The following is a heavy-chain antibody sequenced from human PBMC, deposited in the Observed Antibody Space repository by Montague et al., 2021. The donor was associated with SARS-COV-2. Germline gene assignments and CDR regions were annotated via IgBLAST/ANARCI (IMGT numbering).Heavy chain of an antibody. D-gene: IGHD3-3*01. CDR1: GGSISSGGYY. V-gene: IGHV4-31*03. CDR2: IYYSGST. J-gene: IGHJ5*02. CDR3: VRAVSITIFGVVGWFDP. Sequence: TLSLTCTVSGGSISSGGYYWSWIRQHPGKGLEWIGYIYYSGSTYYNPSLKSRVTISVDTSKNQFSLKLSSVTAADTAVYYCVRAVSITIFGVVGWFDPWGQGTLVTVSS.